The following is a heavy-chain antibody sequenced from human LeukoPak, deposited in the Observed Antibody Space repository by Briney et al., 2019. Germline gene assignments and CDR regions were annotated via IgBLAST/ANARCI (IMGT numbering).Heavy chain of an antibody. Sequence: GGSLRLSCAASGFTFSSYAMSWVRQAPGKGLEWVSAISGSGGSTYYADSVKGRFTISRDNSKNTLYLQMNSLRAEDTAVYYCAKDSSSSSPTPYYFDHWGQGTLVTVSS. V-gene: IGHV3-23*01. J-gene: IGHJ4*02. CDR3: AKDSSSSSPTPYYFDH. CDR2: ISGSGGST. D-gene: IGHD6-6*01. CDR1: GFTFSSYA.